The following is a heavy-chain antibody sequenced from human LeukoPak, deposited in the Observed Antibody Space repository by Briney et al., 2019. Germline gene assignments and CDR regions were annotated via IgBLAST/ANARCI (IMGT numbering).Heavy chain of an antibody. CDR2: IYYSGST. CDR3: ARTHGPQVFFSYYYYYMDV. Sequence: PSETLSLTCTVSGGSISSSSYYWGWIRQPPGKGLEWIGSIYYSGSTYYNPSLKSRVTISVDTSKNQFSLKLSSVTAADTAVYYCARTHGPQVFFSYYYYYMDVWGKGTTVTISS. CDR1: GGSISSSSYY. D-gene: IGHD2-8*01. V-gene: IGHV4-39*07. J-gene: IGHJ6*03.